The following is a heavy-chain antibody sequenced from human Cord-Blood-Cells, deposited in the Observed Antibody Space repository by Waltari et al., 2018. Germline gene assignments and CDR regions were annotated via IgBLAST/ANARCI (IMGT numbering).Heavy chain of an antibody. CDR2: IRSKANSYAT. CDR3: TRHVDGYSYGYTKDY. D-gene: IGHD5-18*01. J-gene: IGHJ4*02. V-gene: IGHV3-73*01. Sequence: GRIRSKANSYATAYAASVKGRFTISRDDSKNTAYLQMNSLKTEDTAVYYCTRHVDGYSYGYTKDYWGQGTLVTVSS.